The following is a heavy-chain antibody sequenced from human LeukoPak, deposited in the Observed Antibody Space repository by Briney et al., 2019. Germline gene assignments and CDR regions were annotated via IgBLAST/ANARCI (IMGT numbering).Heavy chain of an antibody. J-gene: IGHJ4*02. CDR1: GYSFTSYW. Sequence: GESLKISCKGSGYSFTSYWIGWVRQMPGKGLEWMGIIYPGDSDTRYSPSFQGQVTISADKSISTACLQWSSLKASDTAMYYCARLVVPVTYYFDYWGQGTLVTVSS. CDR2: IYPGDSDT. V-gene: IGHV5-51*01. CDR3: ARLVVPVTYYFDY. D-gene: IGHD2-2*01.